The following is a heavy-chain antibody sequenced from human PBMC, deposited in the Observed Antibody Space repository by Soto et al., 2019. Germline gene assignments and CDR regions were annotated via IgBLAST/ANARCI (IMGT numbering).Heavy chain of an antibody. Sequence: SETLSLTCTVSGGSISSGGYYWSWIRQHPGKGLEWIGYIYYSGSTYYNPSLRSRVTMSVDKSKNQFSLNLASVTAADTAVYYCVRDVPAAGTDWFDPWGQGTLVTVSS. CDR1: GGSISSGGYY. V-gene: IGHV4-31*03. CDR2: IYYSGST. CDR3: VRDVPAAGTDWFDP. J-gene: IGHJ5*02. D-gene: IGHD6-13*01.